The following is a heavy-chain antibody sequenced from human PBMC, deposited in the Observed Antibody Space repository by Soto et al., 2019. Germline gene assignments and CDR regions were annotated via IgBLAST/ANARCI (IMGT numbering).Heavy chain of an antibody. CDR3: ARGGSSSWYRQQRNWFDP. V-gene: IGHV4-34*01. J-gene: IGHJ5*02. D-gene: IGHD6-13*01. Sequence: SETLSLTCAVYGGSFSGYYWSWIRQPPGKGLEWIGEINHSGSTNYNPSLKSRVTISVDTSKNQFSLKLSSVTAADTAVYYCARGGSSSWYRQQRNWFDPWGQGTLVTVSS. CDR1: GGSFSGYY. CDR2: INHSGST.